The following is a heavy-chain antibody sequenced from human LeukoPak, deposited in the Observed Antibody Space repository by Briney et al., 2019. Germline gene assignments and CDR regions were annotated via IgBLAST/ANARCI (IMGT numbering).Heavy chain of an antibody. J-gene: IGHJ6*03. D-gene: IGHD4-11*01. CDR2: ISTSSSYI. V-gene: IGHV3-21*01. CDR3: TRVEETATTAAIIRKYSYYYYYMDV. Sequence: GGSLRLSCAASGFTFNKYTMNWVRQAPGKGLEWVSSISTSSSYIYYADSVKGRFTISRDNAKNSLYLQMNSLRAEDTAVYYCTRVEETATTAAIIRKYSYYYYYMDVWGKGNTVTVSS. CDR1: GFTFNKYT.